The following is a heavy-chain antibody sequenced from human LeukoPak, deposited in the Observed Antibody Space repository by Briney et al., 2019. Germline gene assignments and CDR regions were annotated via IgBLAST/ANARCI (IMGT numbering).Heavy chain of an antibody. D-gene: IGHD6-13*01. J-gene: IGHJ4*02. CDR3: ARDRSSSSWSLYYFDY. CDR1: GFTSSSYG. V-gene: IGHV3-33*01. CDR2: IWYDGSNK. Sequence: GGSLRLSCAASGFTSSSYGMPWVRQAPGKGLEWVAVIWYDGSNKYYADSVKGRFTISRDNSKNTLYLQMNSLRAEDTAVYYCARDRSSSSWSLYYFDYWGQGTLVTVSS.